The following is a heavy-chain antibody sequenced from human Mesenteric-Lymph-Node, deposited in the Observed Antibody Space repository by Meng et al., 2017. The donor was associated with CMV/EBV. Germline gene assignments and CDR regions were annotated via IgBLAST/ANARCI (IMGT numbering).Heavy chain of an antibody. Sequence: ASVKVSCKASGYRFTAHYIHWVRQAPGQGLEWMGWFNPNTGGTKYAQKFQGRVTMTRDTSISTAYMELSRLRSDDTAVYYCARQWLVNHFDYWGQGTLVTVSS. CDR3: ARQWLVNHFDY. D-gene: IGHD6-19*01. CDR1: GYRFTAHY. V-gene: IGHV1-2*02. CDR2: FNPNTGGT. J-gene: IGHJ4*02.